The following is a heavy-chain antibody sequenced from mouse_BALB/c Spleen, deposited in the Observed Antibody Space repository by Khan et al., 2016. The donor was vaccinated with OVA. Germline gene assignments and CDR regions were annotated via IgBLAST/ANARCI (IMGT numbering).Heavy chain of an antibody. D-gene: IGHD2-2*01. Sequence: QVQLQQSGAELARPGASVKMSCKASGYTFTSYTMNWVKQRPGQGLEWIGDINPSSGYTNYNQKFKDKATLTADKSSSTAYMQLSSLTSEDYAAYYCSRVTHYGYDSVFAYWGQGTLVTVSS. J-gene: IGHJ3*01. CDR1: GYTFTSYT. CDR2: INPSSGYT. CDR3: SRVTHYGYDSVFAY. V-gene: IGHV1-4*01.